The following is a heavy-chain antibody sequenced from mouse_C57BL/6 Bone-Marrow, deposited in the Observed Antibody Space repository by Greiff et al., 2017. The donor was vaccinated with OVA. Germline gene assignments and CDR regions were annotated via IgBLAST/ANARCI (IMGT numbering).Heavy chain of an antibody. J-gene: IGHJ2*01. CDR1: GYTFTSYW. CDR3: ADYCSSYDY. Sequence: VQLQQPGAELVKPGASVKMSCKASGYTFTSYWITWVKQRPGQGLEWIGDIYPGSGSPNYNEKFKSKATLTVDTSTSTAYMQLSSLTSEDSAVYYCADYCSSYDYWGQGTTLTVSS. V-gene: IGHV1-55*01. D-gene: IGHD1-1*01. CDR2: IYPGSGSP.